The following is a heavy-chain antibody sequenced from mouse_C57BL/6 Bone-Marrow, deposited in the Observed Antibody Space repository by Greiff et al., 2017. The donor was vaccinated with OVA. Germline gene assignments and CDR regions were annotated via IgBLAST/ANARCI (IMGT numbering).Heavy chain of an antibody. V-gene: IGHV1-64*01. CDR1: GYTFTSYW. CDR2: IHPNSGST. D-gene: IGHD2-14*01. Sequence: VQLQQPGAELVKPGASVKLSCKASGYTFTSYWMHWVKQRPGQGLEWIGMIHPNSGSTKYNEKFKSKATLTVDKSSSTAYMQLSSLTSEDSAGYYRARSGYREYGGAMDNWGQRASVTVSS. J-gene: IGHJ4*01. CDR3: ARSGYREYGGAMDN.